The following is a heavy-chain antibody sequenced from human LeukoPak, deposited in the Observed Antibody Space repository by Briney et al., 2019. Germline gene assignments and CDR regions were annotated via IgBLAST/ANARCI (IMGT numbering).Heavy chain of an antibody. D-gene: IGHD6-19*01. CDR1: GGTFSSYA. CDR3: ARTLMGSSGWYDY. V-gene: IGHV1-69*05. CDR2: IIPIFGTA. J-gene: IGHJ4*02. Sequence: SVKVSCKASGGTFSSYAISWVRQAPGQGLEWMGGIIPIFGTANYAQKFQGRVTITTDESTSTAYMELSSLRSEDTAVYYCARTLMGSSGWYDYWGQGTLVTVSS.